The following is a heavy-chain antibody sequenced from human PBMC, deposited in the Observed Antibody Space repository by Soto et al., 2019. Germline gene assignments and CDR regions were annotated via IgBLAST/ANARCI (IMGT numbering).Heavy chain of an antibody. CDR1: GGTFSSYA. V-gene: IGHV1-69*13. CDR2: IIPIFGTA. Sequence: SVKVSCKASGGTFSSYAISWVRQAPGQGLEWMGGIIPIFGTANYAQKFQGRVTITADESTSTAFMELSSLRSEDTAVYYCARVGFWSGYAYDYYYYYGMDVWGQGTTVTVSS. D-gene: IGHD3-3*01. CDR3: ARVGFWSGYAYDYYYYYGMDV. J-gene: IGHJ6*02.